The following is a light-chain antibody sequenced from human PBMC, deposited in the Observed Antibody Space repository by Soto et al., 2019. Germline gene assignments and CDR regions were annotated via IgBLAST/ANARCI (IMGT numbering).Light chain of an antibody. CDR1: XSVFSNSKNRNH. CDR3: HQYFRSPLT. Sequence: DIVTTQSPDSLAVSLGERATINXXSHXSVFSNSKNRNHLSWYQQKPGQPPKXXIYCATTRESGVPDRFSGSGAGTDFTLTVSGLQAEDVAIYYCHQYFRSPLTFGGGTKVDI. V-gene: IGKV4-1*01. J-gene: IGKJ4*01. CDR2: CAT.